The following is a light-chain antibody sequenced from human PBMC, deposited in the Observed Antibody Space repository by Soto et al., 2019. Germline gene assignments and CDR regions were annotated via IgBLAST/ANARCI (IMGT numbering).Light chain of an antibody. CDR2: SNN. V-gene: IGLV1-44*01. J-gene: IGLJ3*02. CDR3: AAWDDSLNGPL. Sequence: QSVLTQPPSAFGTPGQRVTISCSGSSSNIGSNTVNWYQQLPGTAPTLLIYSNNQRPSGVPDRFSGSKSGTSASLAVNGLQSEDEADYYCAAWDDSLNGPLFGGGTKLTVL. CDR1: SSNIGSNT.